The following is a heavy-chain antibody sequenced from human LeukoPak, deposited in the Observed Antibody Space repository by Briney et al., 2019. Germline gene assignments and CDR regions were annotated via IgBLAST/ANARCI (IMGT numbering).Heavy chain of an antibody. J-gene: IGHJ4*02. CDR3: TTGMSGYKFDY. V-gene: IGHV3-49*03. D-gene: IGHD5-24*01. Sequence: GGSLRLSCTASGFIFGDYAMSWFRQAPGKGLEWVSFIRRKDYGGTTEYAASVKGRFTISRDDSKSIAYLQMNSLKTEDTAVYYCTTGMSGYKFDYWGQGTLVTVSS. CDR1: GFIFGDYA. CDR2: IRRKDYGGTT.